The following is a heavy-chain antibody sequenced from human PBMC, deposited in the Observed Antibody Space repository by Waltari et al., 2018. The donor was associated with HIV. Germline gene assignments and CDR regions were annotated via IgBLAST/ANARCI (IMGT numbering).Heavy chain of an antibody. V-gene: IGHV1-3*01. CDR3: ATSYVEMATISGF. CDR2: INAGNGHT. J-gene: IGHJ4*02. Sequence: QVQLVQSGAEVKKPGASVQVSCKASGFTFTNYAIHWVRQAPGQSLECMGWINAGNGHTKYSQRFQGRVTITRDTSATTAYMELTGLTSEDTALYYCATSYVEMATISGFWGQGTLVTVSS. D-gene: IGHD5-12*01. CDR1: GFTFTNYA.